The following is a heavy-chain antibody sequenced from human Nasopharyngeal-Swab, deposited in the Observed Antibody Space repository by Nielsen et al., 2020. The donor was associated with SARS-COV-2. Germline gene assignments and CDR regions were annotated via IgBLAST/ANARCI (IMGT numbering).Heavy chain of an antibody. J-gene: IGHJ3*02. CDR2: INPSGGST. Sequence: ASVKVSCKASGYTFTSYYMHWVRQAPGQGLEWMGIINPSGGSTSYAQKFQGRVTMTRDTSTSTVYMELSSLRSEDTAVYYCARDRGVNDYVWGSYRKSDAFDIWGQGTMVTV. CDR3: ARDRGVNDYVWGSYRKSDAFDI. CDR1: GYTFTSYY. D-gene: IGHD3-16*02. V-gene: IGHV1-46*01.